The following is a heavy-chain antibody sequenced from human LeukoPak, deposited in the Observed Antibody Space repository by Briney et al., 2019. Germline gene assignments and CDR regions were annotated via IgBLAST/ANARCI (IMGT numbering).Heavy chain of an antibody. CDR1: GFTVSSFY. V-gene: IGHV3-53*01. J-gene: IGHJ6*02. D-gene: IGHD5-12*01. CDR2: IYTGGGT. CDR3: ARARGYSGYKSKWYFYGMDV. Sequence: GGSLRLSCVASGFTVSSFYMSWVRQAPGKGLEWVSVIYTGGGTFYADSVKGRFTISRDNSKNTLFLQMDSLRAEDTAVYYCARARGYSGYKSKWYFYGMDVWGQGTTVTVSS.